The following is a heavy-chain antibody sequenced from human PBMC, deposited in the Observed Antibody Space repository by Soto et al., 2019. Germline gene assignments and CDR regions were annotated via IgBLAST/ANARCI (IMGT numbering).Heavy chain of an antibody. CDR1: GYTFTSYG. D-gene: IGHD2-2*01. CDR2: ISAYNGNT. Sequence: QVQLVQSGAEVKKPGASVKVSCKASGYTFTSYGISWVRQAPGQGLEWMGWISAYNGNTNYAQKLQGRVTMTTDTSTSTAYMELRSLRSDDTAVYYCARAEYCSRTSCYRSRALWFDPWGQGTLVTVSS. CDR3: ARAEYCSRTSCYRSRALWFDP. J-gene: IGHJ5*02. V-gene: IGHV1-18*01.